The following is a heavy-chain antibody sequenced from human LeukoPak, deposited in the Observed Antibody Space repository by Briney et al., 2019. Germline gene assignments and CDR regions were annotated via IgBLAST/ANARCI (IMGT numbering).Heavy chain of an antibody. CDR3: GTHAGRTGSDD. Sequence: PGGSLRLPCATSGFIFSGYYMSWIRQAPGKGLEWVSYISGSGHDISYADSVKGRFTISRDNAKGSLYLQMNSLTAADTAVYYCGTHAGRTGSDDWGQGTLVTVSS. CDR1: GFIFSGYY. CDR2: ISGSGHDI. J-gene: IGHJ4*02. V-gene: IGHV3-11*01. D-gene: IGHD3/OR15-3a*01.